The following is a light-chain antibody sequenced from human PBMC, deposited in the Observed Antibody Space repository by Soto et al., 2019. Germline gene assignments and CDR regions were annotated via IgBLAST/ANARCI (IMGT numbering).Light chain of an antibody. Sequence: QSALTQPASASGSPGQSITISCTGTSSDVGSYNLVSWYQQHPGKAPKLMIYEGTNRPSGVSNRFSGSKSGNTASLTISGLQAEDEAHYYCSTSAGRVVFGGGTKLTVL. CDR3: STSAGRVV. V-gene: IGLV2-23*01. J-gene: IGLJ2*01. CDR1: SSDVGSYNL. CDR2: EGT.